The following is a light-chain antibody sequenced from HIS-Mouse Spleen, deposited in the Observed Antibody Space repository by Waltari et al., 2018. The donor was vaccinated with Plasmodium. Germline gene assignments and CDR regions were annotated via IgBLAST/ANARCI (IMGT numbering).Light chain of an antibody. CDR2: GAS. CDR1: QSVSSN. V-gene: IGKV3-15*01. Sequence: EIVMTQSPATLSVSPGERATLSCRASQSVSSNLAWYQQKPGQAPRHLIYGASTRSTGIPAGFSGSGSGTEFTLTISSLQSEEFAVYYCQQYNNWSFTFGPGTKGDIK. J-gene: IGKJ3*01. CDR3: QQYNNWSFT.